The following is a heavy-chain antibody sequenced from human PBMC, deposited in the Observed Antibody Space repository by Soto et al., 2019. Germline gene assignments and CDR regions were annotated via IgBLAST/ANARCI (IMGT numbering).Heavy chain of an antibody. V-gene: IGHV1-69*01. CDR2: IIPIFGTA. Sequence: QVQLVQSGAEVKKPGSSVKVSCKASGGTFSSYAISWVRQAPGQGHEWMGGIIPIFGTANYAQKFQGRVTITADESTSTAYIELSSLRSEDTAVYYCARARGPIAAAGYYFDYWGQGTLVTVSS. CDR3: ARARGPIAAAGYYFDY. CDR1: GGTFSSYA. J-gene: IGHJ4*02. D-gene: IGHD6-13*01.